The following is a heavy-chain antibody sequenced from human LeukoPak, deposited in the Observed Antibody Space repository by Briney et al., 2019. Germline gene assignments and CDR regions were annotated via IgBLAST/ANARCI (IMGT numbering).Heavy chain of an antibody. CDR1: GFTFSSYG. J-gene: IGHJ4*02. CDR2: ISGSGGST. Sequence: GGSLRLSCAASGFTFSSYGMSWVRQAPGKGLEWVSAISGSGGSTYYADSVKGRFTISRDNAKNSLYLQMNSLRAEDTAVYYCARIGLSGSYGRYNDYWGQGTLVTVSS. CDR3: ARIGLSGSYGRYNDY. V-gene: IGHV3-23*01. D-gene: IGHD1-26*01.